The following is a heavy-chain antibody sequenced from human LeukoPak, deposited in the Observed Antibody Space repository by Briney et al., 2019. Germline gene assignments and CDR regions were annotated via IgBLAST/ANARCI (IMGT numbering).Heavy chain of an antibody. CDR1: GYTFTSYY. CDR2: INPSGGST. CDR3: VRDNHLGMQDY. D-gene: IGHD7-27*01. Sequence: GASVKVSCKASGYTFTSYYMHWVRQAPGQGLEWMGIINPSGGSTSYAQKFQGRVTMTRDTSTSTVYMELSSLRSEDTAVYYCVRDNHLGMQDYWGQGTLVTVSS. J-gene: IGHJ4*02. V-gene: IGHV1-46*01.